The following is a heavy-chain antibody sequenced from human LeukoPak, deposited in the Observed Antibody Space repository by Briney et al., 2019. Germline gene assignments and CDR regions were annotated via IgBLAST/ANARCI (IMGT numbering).Heavy chain of an antibody. J-gene: IGHJ4*02. Sequence: GGSLRLSCAASGFTVSTIHMTWVRQTPGKGLGLVSIIFSGGDTYYADSVKGRFTISRDNSKNTLYLQMNSLRAEDTAVFYCARDRPGDGYFDYWGQGTQVTASS. CDR1: GFTVSTIH. CDR2: IFSGGDT. V-gene: IGHV3-66*01. CDR3: ARDRPGDGYFDY. D-gene: IGHD3-10*01.